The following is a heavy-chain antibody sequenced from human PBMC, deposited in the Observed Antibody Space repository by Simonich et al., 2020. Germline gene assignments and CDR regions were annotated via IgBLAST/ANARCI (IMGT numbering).Heavy chain of an antibody. V-gene: IGHV4-59*08. CDR2: IYYSGST. CDR1: GGSISSDY. Sequence: QVQLQESAPGLVKPSETLSLTCTVSGGSISSDYWSWIRQPPGKGLEWIEYIYYSGSTNDAPSRKSRVTISESTSKNQFSLKLSSVTAADTAVYYWAGLPDYWGQGTLVTVSS. CDR3: AGLPDY. J-gene: IGHJ4*02.